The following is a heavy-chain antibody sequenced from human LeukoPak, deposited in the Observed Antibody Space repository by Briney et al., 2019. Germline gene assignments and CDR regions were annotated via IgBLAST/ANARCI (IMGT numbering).Heavy chain of an antibody. CDR3: TKDKYYEILTGYPNWFDP. Sequence: GGSLRLSCAASGFTFGSYAMTWVRQAPGKGLEWVSAISGSGGGTDYADSVKGRFTISRDNSNNTLYLQMNSLRADDAAVYYCTKDKYYEILTGYPNWFDPWGQGTLVTVSS. J-gene: IGHJ5*02. CDR1: GFTFGSYA. CDR2: ISGSGGGT. V-gene: IGHV3-23*01. D-gene: IGHD3-9*01.